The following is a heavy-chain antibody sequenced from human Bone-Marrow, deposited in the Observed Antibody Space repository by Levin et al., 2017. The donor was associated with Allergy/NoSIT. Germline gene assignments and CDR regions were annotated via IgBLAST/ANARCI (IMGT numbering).Heavy chain of an antibody. Sequence: SETLSLTCTVSGGSISSGAYYWSWIRQHPGTGLEWIGYIYYSGTTYYNPSLKSRVTISVDTSKNQFSLKLSSATAADTAVYYCAKNSAEYDILTGYYRNWFDPWGQGTLVTVSS. V-gene: IGHV4-31*03. J-gene: IGHJ5*02. CDR2: IYYSGTT. CDR1: GGSISSGAYY. D-gene: IGHD3-9*01. CDR3: AKNSAEYDILTGYYRNWFDP.